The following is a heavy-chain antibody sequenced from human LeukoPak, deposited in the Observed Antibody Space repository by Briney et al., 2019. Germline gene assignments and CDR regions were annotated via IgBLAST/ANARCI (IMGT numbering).Heavy chain of an antibody. D-gene: IGHD5-18*01. Sequence: WETLSLTCTVSGGSISSYYWSWIRQPPGKGLEWIGYIYYSGSTNYNPSLKSRVTISVDTSKNQFSLKLSSVTAADTAVYYCARGGARGYADYWGQGTLVTVSS. CDR1: GGSISSYY. J-gene: IGHJ4*02. CDR2: IYYSGST. V-gene: IGHV4-59*01. CDR3: ARGGARGYADY.